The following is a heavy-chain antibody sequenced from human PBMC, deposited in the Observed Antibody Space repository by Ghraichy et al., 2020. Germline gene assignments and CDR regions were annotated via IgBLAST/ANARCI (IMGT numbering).Heavy chain of an antibody. CDR2: IYYSGST. V-gene: IGHV4-59*01. Sequence: SETLSLTCTVSGGSISSYYWSWIRQPPGKGLEWIGYIYYSGSTNYNPSLKSRVTISVDTSKNQFSLKLSSVTAADTAVYYCARDYSSSTYYGMDVWGQGTTVTVSS. J-gene: IGHJ6*02. D-gene: IGHD6-6*01. CDR3: ARDYSSSTYYGMDV. CDR1: GGSISSYY.